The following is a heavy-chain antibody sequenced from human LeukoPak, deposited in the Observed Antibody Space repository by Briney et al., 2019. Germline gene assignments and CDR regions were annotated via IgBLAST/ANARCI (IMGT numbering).Heavy chain of an antibody. CDR3: ARDMNSSGFGLSYFDY. J-gene: IGHJ4*02. D-gene: IGHD6-19*01. CDR2: FSAYNGNT. V-gene: IGHV1-18*01. Sequence: ASVKVSCKASGYTFTSYGISWVRQAPGQGLEWMGWFSAYNGNTNYAQKLQGRVTMTTDTSTSTAYMELRSLRSDDTAVYYCARDMNSSGFGLSYFDYWGQGTLVTVSS. CDR1: GYTFTSYG.